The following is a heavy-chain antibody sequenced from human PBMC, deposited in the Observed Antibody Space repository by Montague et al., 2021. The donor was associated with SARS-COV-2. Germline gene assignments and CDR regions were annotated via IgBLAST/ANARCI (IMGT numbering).Heavy chain of an antibody. J-gene: IGHJ4*02. Sequence: SETLSLTCAVYGESFSGYYWSWIRQPPGKGLEWIGEINHSGSTNSNPSLKSRLTISVDTSKNQSSLKLSSVTAADTAVYYCARPSCSSTSCYGPLWYWGQGTLVTASS. CDR3: ARPSCSSTSCYGPLWY. CDR1: GESFSGYY. V-gene: IGHV4-34*01. CDR2: INHSGST. D-gene: IGHD2-2*01.